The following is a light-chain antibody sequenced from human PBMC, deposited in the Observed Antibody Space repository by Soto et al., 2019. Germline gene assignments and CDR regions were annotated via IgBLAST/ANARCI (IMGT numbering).Light chain of an antibody. CDR1: QSLTNKY. CDR3: QQYYSSPRT. J-gene: IGKJ4*01. V-gene: IGKV3-20*01. Sequence: EIVFTQSPATLSVSTGDRATLSCRASQSLTNKYLAWYRQKPGQAPRLLIYGASSRATGIPDRFSGSGSGTDFTLAINRLEPEDSAVYYCQQYYSSPRTFGRGTKVDIK. CDR2: GAS.